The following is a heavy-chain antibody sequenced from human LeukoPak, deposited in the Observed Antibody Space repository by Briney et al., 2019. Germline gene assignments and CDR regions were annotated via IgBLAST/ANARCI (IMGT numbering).Heavy chain of an antibody. CDR1: GGSISSYY. J-gene: IGHJ4*02. CDR2: IYYSGST. Sequence: SETLSLTCTVSGGSISSYYWSWIRQHPGKGLEWIGYIYYSGSTNYNPSLKSRVTISVDTSKNQFSLKLSSVTAADTAVYYCARLSIVGATTIRDYWGQGTLVTVSS. V-gene: IGHV4-59*08. D-gene: IGHD1-26*01. CDR3: ARLSIVGATTIRDY.